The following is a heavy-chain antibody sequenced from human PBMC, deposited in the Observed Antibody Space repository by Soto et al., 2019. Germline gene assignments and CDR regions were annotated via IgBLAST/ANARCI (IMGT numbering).Heavy chain of an antibody. Sequence: QVQLVQSGAEVKKPGSSVEVSCKASGGTFSSYAIRWVRQAPGQGLEWMGGIIPIFGTANYAQKFQGRVTITADESTSTAYMELSSLRSEDTAVYYCARVGGREYHYYYYGMDVWGQGTTVTVSS. CDR1: GGTFSSYA. D-gene: IGHD2-15*01. J-gene: IGHJ6*02. V-gene: IGHV1-69*01. CDR3: ARVGGREYHYYYYGMDV. CDR2: IIPIFGTA.